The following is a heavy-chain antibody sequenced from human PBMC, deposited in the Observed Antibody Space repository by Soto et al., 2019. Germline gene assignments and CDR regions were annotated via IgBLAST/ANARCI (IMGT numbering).Heavy chain of an antibody. D-gene: IGHD3-10*01. CDR3: AREYYGSGSDFDY. CDR1: GGTFSSYA. V-gene: IGHV1-69*13. CDR2: IIPIFGTA. J-gene: IGHJ4*02. Sequence: SVKVSCKASGGTFSSYAISWVRQAPGQGLEWMGGIIPIFGTANYAQKFQGRVTITADESTSTAYMELSSLRSEDTAVYYCAREYYGSGSDFDYWGQGTLVTVSS.